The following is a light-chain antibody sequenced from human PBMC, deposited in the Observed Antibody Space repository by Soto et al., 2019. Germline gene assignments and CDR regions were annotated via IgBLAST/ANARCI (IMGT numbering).Light chain of an antibody. CDR3: QQYGSSQGYT. J-gene: IGKJ2*01. V-gene: IGKV3-20*01. Sequence: EIVLTQSPGTLSLSPGERATLSCRASQSVSSSYLAWYQQKPGQAPRLLIYGASSRATGIPDRFSGSGSGTDFTLTISRLEPEDFAVHYCQQYGSSQGYTFGQGTKLEIK. CDR1: QSVSSSY. CDR2: GAS.